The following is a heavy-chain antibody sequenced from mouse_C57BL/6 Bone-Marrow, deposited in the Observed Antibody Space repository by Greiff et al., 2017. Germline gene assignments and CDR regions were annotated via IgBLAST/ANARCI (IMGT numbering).Heavy chain of an antibody. CDR3: ARHFWASRDGYYVGGSMDY. CDR1: GFSLTSYG. D-gene: IGHD2-3*01. J-gene: IGHJ4*01. Sequence: VQLKESGPGLVAPSQSLSITCTVSGFSLTSYGVHWVRQPPGKGLEWLVVIWSDGSTTYNSALKSSLSICKDNSKSQVFLKMNSIQTDDTAIYYCARHFWASRDGYYVGGSMDYWGQGTSVTVAS. CDR2: IWSDGST. V-gene: IGHV2-6*02.